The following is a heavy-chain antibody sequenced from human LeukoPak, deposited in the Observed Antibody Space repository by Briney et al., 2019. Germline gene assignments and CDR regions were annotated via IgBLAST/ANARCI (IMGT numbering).Heavy chain of an antibody. V-gene: IGHV3-23*01. CDR2: ISESGGST. J-gene: IGHJ3*01. CDR3: AKVYGDVV. CDR1: GFTFSSYA. Sequence: GGSLRLSCAASGFTFSSYAMSWVRQAPGKGLEWVSVISESGGSTYYADAVKGRFTISRDNSKNTLYLQMNSLRGEDTALYYCAKVYGDVVWGQGTMVTVFS. D-gene: IGHD4-17*01.